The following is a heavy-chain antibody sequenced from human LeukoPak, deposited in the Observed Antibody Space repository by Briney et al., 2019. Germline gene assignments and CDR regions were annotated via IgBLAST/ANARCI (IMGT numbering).Heavy chain of an antibody. CDR2: IYPGDSDI. V-gene: IGHV5-51*01. CDR3: ARGLYCSGGSCRFDY. Sequence: GESLKISCEGSGYSFTSSWIGWVRQMPGKGLEWMGTIYPGDSDIRYSPSSQGQVTISADKSITTAYLQWSSLKASDTAIYYCARGLYCSGGSCRFDYWGQGTLVTVSS. CDR1: GYSFTSSW. D-gene: IGHD2-15*01. J-gene: IGHJ4*02.